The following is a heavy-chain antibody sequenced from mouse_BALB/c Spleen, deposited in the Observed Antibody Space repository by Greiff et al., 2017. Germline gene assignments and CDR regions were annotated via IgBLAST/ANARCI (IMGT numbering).Heavy chain of an antibody. J-gene: IGHJ2*01. V-gene: IGHV5-6-4*01. D-gene: IGHD2-1*01. CDR1: GFTFSSYT. CDR3: TRESYGNYDFYYFDY. Sequence: EVKLVESGGGLVKPGGSLKLSCAASGFTFSSYTMSWVRQTPEKRLEWVATISSGGSYTYYPDSVKGRFTISRDNAKNTLYLQMSSLKSEDTAMYYCTRESYGNYDFYYFDYGGQGTTLTVAS. CDR2: ISSGGSYT.